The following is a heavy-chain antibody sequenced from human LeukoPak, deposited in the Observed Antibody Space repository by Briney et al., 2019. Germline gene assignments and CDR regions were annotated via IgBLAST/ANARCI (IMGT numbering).Heavy chain of an antibody. D-gene: IGHD1-26*01. V-gene: IGHV4-39*07. CDR1: GGSISSSSYY. CDR2: IYYSGST. Sequence: SETLSLTCTVSGGSISSSSYYWGWIRQPPGKGLEWIGSIYYSGSTYYNPSLKSRVTISVDTSKNQFSLKLSSVTAADTAVYYCARAPSGSPTPYAFDIWGQGTMVTVSS. CDR3: ARAPSGSPTPYAFDI. J-gene: IGHJ3*02.